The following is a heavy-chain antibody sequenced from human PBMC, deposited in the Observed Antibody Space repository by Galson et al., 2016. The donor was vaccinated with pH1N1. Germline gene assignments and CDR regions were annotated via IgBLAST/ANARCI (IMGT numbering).Heavy chain of an antibody. CDR3: VRSTGYNRVNGLFDV. J-gene: IGHJ3*01. D-gene: IGHD1-14*01. CDR1: GGPLSSYA. V-gene: IGHV1-69*13. Sequence: SVKVSCKASGGPLSSYATGWVRQAPGQGPEWMGGIMPIFGTTKYEQKFQGRVTITADDMSGSADMELSGLTSLDTAVYYCVRSTGYNRVNGLFDVWGQGTLVIVSS. CDR2: IMPIFGTT.